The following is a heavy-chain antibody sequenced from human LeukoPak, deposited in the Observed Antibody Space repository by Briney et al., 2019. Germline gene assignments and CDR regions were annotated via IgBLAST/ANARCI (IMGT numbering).Heavy chain of an antibody. Sequence: GASVKVSCKASGYTFTCYYMHWVRQAPGQGLEWMGWINPNSGGTNYAQKFQGRVTMTRGTSISTAYMELSRLRSDDTAVYYCASLPPMVRGKTTSKYYFDYWGQGTLVTVSS. J-gene: IGHJ4*02. CDR3: ASLPPMVRGKTTSKYYFDY. V-gene: IGHV1-2*02. CDR2: INPNSGGT. D-gene: IGHD3-10*01. CDR1: GYTFTCYY.